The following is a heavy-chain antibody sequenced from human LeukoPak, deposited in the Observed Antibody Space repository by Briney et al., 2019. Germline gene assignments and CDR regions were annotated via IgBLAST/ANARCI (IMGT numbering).Heavy chain of an antibody. J-gene: IGHJ4*02. V-gene: IGHV3-30-3*01. Sequence: QPGGSLRLSCAASGFTFSSYAMHWVRQAPGKGLEWVAVISYDGSNKYYADSVKGRFTISRDNSKNTLYLQTNSLRAEDTAVYYCASTSDFRDYWGRGTLVSVSS. D-gene: IGHD3-16*01. CDR2: ISYDGSNK. CDR3: ASTSDFRDY. CDR1: GFTFSSYA.